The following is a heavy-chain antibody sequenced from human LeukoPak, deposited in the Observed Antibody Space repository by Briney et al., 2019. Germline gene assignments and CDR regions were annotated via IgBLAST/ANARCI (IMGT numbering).Heavy chain of an antibody. CDR2: INYDGSST. CDR3: ARAGSVAAAGYDRGADY. D-gene: IGHD6-13*01. Sequence: GGSLRLSCAASGSTFSSYWMHWVRQAPGKGLVWVSRINYDGSSTGRADSVKGRFTISRDNAKNTLFLQMNSLRAEDTSVYYCARAGSVAAAGYDRGADYWGQGTLVTVSS. J-gene: IGHJ4*02. CDR1: GSTFSSYW. V-gene: IGHV3-74*01.